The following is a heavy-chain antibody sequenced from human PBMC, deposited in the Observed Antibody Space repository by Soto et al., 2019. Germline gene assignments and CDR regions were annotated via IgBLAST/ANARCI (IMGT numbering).Heavy chain of an antibody. CDR1: GFTLTRSA. Sequence: GGSLRLSCAGSGFTLTRSAVSWVRQAPGKGLEWVSGISAGGGGTYYADSVKGRFTISRDISKNTVYLQMNGLRVEDTAVYYCAKDMGQWVETFDYWGQGPMITVSS. D-gene: IGHD6-19*01. CDR3: AKDMGQWVETFDY. J-gene: IGHJ4*01. CDR2: ISAGGGGT. V-gene: IGHV3-23*01.